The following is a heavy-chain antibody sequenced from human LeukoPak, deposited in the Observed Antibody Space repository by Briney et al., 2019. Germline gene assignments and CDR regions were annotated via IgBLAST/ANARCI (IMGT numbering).Heavy chain of an antibody. CDR1: GFTFDDDT. D-gene: IGHD3-3*01. CDR3: ASEVGYRSLGY. J-gene: IGHJ4*02. V-gene: IGHV3-43*01. Sequence: GESLRLSCAASGFTFDDDTMHWVRQIPGRGLEWVSFITWKSHRTHYAYSVKGRFTVSRDNSKDSLYLQMNSLRTEDTGLYHCASEVGYRSLGYLGQGTLVTVSS. CDR2: ITWKSHRT.